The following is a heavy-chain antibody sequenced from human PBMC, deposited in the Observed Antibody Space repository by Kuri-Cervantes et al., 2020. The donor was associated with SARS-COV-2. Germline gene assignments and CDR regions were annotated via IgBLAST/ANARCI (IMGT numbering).Heavy chain of an antibody. CDR3: AKDGAGAHDF. Sequence: GESLKISCAASGFKFSRTDMHWVRQAPGKGLEWVAFISYDGDNKKCIASGKGRFTISRDNSQNKLYLQMRSPRPEDTAMYYCAKDGAGAHDFWGQGTLVTVSS. V-gene: IGHV3-30*18. CDR2: ISYDGDNK. CDR1: GFKFSRTD. J-gene: IGHJ4*02. D-gene: IGHD4/OR15-4a*01.